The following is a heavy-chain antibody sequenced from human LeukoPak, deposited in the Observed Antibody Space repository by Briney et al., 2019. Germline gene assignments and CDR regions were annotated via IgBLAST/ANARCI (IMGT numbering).Heavy chain of an antibody. CDR2: IYYSGST. V-gene: IGHV4-39*07. CDR1: GGSISSSNYY. D-gene: IGHD3-22*01. CDR3: ARRSGYVFDY. J-gene: IGHJ4*02. Sequence: SETLSLTCTVSGGSISSSNYYWGWIRQPPGKGLEWIGHIYYSGSTYYSPSLKSRVTISVDKSKNQFSLKLSSVTAADTAVYYCARRSGYVFDYWGQGTLVTVSS.